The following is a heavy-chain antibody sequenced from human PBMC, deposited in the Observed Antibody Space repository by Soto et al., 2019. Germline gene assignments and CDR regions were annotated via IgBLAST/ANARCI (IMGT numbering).Heavy chain of an antibody. CDR2: ISAYNGNT. Sequence: ASVKVSCKASGGTFSSYAISWVRQAPGQGLEWVGWISAYNGNTNYAQKLQGRVTMTTDTSTSTAYMELRSLRSDDTAVYYCARYCSSTSCPQYFYYYGMDVWGQGTTVTVSS. CDR1: GGTFSSYA. V-gene: IGHV1-18*01. CDR3: ARYCSSTSCPQYFYYYGMDV. D-gene: IGHD2-2*01. J-gene: IGHJ6*02.